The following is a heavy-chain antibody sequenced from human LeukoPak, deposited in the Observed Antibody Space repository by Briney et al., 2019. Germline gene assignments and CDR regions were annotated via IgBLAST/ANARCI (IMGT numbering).Heavy chain of an antibody. Sequence: SETLSLTCTVSGGSISSYYWSWIRQPAGKGLEWIGRIYTSGSTNYNPSLKSRVTMSVDTSKNQFPLKLSSVTAADTAVYYCARDHHNYDILTGPYYYYGMDVWGQGTTVTVSS. J-gene: IGHJ6*02. D-gene: IGHD3-9*01. V-gene: IGHV4-4*07. CDR2: IYTSGST. CDR1: GGSISSYY. CDR3: ARDHHNYDILTGPYYYYGMDV.